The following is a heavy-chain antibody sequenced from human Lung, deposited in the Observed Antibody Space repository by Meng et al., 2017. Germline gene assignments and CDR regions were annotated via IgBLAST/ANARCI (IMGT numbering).Heavy chain of an antibody. CDR2: INHSGST. D-gene: IGHD4-11*01. J-gene: IGHJ4*02. CDR1: GGAFSYFH. V-gene: IGHV4-34*01. CDR3: ARGPTTMAHDFDY. Sequence: GRARMSSSETLPPTLVVSGGAFSYFHWGWIRHAPGKGLEWIGEINHSGSTNYNPSLESRATISVDTSQNNLSLKLSSVTAADSAVYYCARGPTTMAHDFDYWGQGTLVTVSS.